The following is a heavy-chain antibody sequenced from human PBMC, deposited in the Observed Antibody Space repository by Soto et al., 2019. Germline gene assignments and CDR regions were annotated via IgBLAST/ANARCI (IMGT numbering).Heavy chain of an antibody. CDR3: VTETQWYFDF. CDR1: GFSFSDRY. CDR2: IDPTGTNI. D-gene: IGHD2-8*01. J-gene: IGHJ4*02. Sequence: QVQLVESGGGLVKPGGSLRLSCAASGFSFSDRYMSWVRQAPGKGLEWVSYIDPTGTNIHYADSVKGRFTISRDNARNSLYLQLNSLRVDDTAVYYCVTETQWYFDFWGQGALVTVSS. V-gene: IGHV3-11*01.